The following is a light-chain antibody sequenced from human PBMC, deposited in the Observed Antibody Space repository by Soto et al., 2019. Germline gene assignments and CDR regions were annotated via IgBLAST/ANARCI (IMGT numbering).Light chain of an antibody. J-gene: IGKJ4*01. CDR1: QSISSW. V-gene: IGKV1-33*01. CDR2: DAS. CDR3: QQYDNLPLT. Sequence: DIQMTQSPSTLSASVGDRVTITCRASQSISSWLAWYQQKPGKAPKLLIYDASNLETGVPSRFSGNRSGTNFTFTINSLQPEDFASYYCQQYDNLPLTFGGGTKVDIK.